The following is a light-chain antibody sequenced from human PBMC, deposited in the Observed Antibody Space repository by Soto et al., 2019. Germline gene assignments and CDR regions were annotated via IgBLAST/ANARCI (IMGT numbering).Light chain of an antibody. J-gene: IGLJ1*01. V-gene: IGLV2-14*01. CDR1: SSDVGGYNY. CDR2: EVS. CDR3: SSYTSSSTYV. Sequence: QSVLTQPASVSGSPGQSITISCTGTSSDVGGYNYVSWYQQHPGKAPKLMIYEVSNRPSGVSNRFSGSKSGNTAPLTISGLQAGDEADYYCSSYTSSSTYVFGTGTKVTVL.